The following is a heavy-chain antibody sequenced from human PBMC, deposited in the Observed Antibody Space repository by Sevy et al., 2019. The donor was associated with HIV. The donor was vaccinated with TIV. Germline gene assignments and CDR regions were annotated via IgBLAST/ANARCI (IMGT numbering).Heavy chain of an antibody. CDR1: GFTFSSYA. Sequence: GGSLRLPCAASGFTFSSYAMSWVRQAPGKGLEWVSAISGSGGSTYYADSVKGRFTISRDNSKNTLYLQMNSLRAEDTAVYYCAKDGMVRGVIFVYNWFDPWGQGTLVTVSS. CDR2: ISGSGGST. D-gene: IGHD3-10*01. J-gene: IGHJ5*02. V-gene: IGHV3-23*01. CDR3: AKDGMVRGVIFVYNWFDP.